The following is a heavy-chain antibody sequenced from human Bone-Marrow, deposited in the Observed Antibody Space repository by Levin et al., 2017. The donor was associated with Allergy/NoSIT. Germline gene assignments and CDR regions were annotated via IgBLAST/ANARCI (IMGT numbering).Heavy chain of an antibody. D-gene: IGHD3-10*01. CDR2: LLPLFGPA. J-gene: IGHJ4*02. V-gene: IGHV1-69*01. Sequence: SFKAFGGKGRSDGIRWGRKGGGPFLSFLFFLLPLFGPAPSAQKFQGRVTITADESTSTAYMELSSLRSEDTAVYYCARDKGVRGWYYFDYWGQGTLVTVSS. CDR3: ARDKGVRGWYYFDY. CDR1: GGKGRSDG.